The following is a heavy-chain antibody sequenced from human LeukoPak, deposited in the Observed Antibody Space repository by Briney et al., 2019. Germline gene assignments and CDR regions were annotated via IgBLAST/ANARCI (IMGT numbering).Heavy chain of an antibody. CDR1: GGSFSGYY. Sequence: SETLSLTCAAYGGSFSGYYWSWIRQPPGKGLEWIGEINHSGSTNYNPSLKSRVTISVDTSKNQFSLKLSSLTAADTAVYYCARGPYYDILTPLRGYYGMDVWGQGTTVTVSS. V-gene: IGHV4-34*01. J-gene: IGHJ6*02. D-gene: IGHD3-9*01. CDR2: INHSGST. CDR3: ARGPYYDILTPLRGYYGMDV.